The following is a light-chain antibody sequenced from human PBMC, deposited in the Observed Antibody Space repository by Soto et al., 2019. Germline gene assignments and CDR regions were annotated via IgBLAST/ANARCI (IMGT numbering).Light chain of an antibody. CDR3: CSHAGNNKYV. Sequence: QSALTQPPSASGSPGQSVAISCTGTSRDVGGQNYVSWYQQHPGKAPKLIIYAVSNRPSGVPDRFSGSKSGNTASLTISGLRAEDEADYYCCSHAGNNKYVCGPGTKLTVL. CDR2: AVS. CDR1: SRDVGGQNY. J-gene: IGLJ1*01. V-gene: IGLV2-8*01.